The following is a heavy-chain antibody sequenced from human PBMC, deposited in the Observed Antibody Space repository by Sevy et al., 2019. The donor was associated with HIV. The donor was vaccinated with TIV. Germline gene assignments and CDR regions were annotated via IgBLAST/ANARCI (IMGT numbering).Heavy chain of an antibody. CDR2: VFHSGTT. V-gene: IGHV4-59*01. D-gene: IGHD2-15*01. CDR1: GGSISGYS. CDR3: VGDRYCSGGSCFDWYFDL. Sequence: SETLSLTCTVSGGSISGYSWSWIRQPPGKELEWIGYVFHSGTTNYNPSLKSRVTISVDTSNNKLSLKLSSVTAADTAVYYCVGDRYCSGGSCFDWYFDLWGRGTLVTVSS. J-gene: IGHJ2*01.